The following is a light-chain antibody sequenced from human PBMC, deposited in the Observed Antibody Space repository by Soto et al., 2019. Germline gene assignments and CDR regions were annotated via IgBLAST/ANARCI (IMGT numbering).Light chain of an antibody. V-gene: IGLV2-14*01. CDR1: SSDVGGYNY. CDR2: DVT. CDR3: SSYTSSSTRGV. Sequence: QSALTQPASVSGSPGQSVTISCTGTSSDVGGYNYVSWYQQHPGKATKLIIYDVTNRPSGVSNRFSGSKSGNTASLTIFGLQAEDEADYYCSSYTSSSTRGVFGTGTKDT. J-gene: IGLJ1*01.